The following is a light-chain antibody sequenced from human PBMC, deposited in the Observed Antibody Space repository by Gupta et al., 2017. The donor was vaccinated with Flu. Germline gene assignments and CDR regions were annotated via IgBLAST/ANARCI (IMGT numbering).Light chain of an antibody. Sequence: DVQMTQSPSFVSASVGDRVTISCRASQAISTWLAWYQQKPGKAPKLLIYGASNLQSGVPSRFSGSGSGTDFALTISSLQPEDFATYFCQKADSFPRTFGQGTKVEIK. CDR3: QKADSFPRT. CDR2: GAS. CDR1: QAISTW. V-gene: IGKV1-12*01. J-gene: IGKJ1*01.